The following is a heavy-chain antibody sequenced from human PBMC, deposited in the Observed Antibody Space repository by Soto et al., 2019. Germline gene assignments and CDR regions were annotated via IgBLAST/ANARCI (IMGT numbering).Heavy chain of an antibody. Sequence: SETLSLTCTVSGGSISSYYWSWIRQPAGKGLQWIGRIYTSGSTNYNPSLKSRVTMSVDTSKNQFSLKLSSVTAADTAVYYCARACSSTSCYDVLACWGQGARATVSS. CDR1: GGSISSYY. J-gene: IGHJ4*02. CDR2: IYTSGST. V-gene: IGHV4-4*07. CDR3: ARACSSTSCYDVLAC. D-gene: IGHD2-2*01.